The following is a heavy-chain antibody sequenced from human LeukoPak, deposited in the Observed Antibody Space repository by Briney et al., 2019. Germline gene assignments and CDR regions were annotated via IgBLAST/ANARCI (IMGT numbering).Heavy chain of an antibody. D-gene: IGHD4-23*01. CDR3: ARDPRLVRTYSDYYYMDV. CDR1: GFTFSSYN. CDR2: ISSRSSTI. Sequence: GGSLRLSCVGSGFTFSSYNMNWVRQAPGKGLEWVSYISSRSSTIFYADSVKGRFTISRDNARNSLYLQMNSLRAEDTAVYYCARDPRLVRTYSDYYYMDVWGKGTTVTVSS. J-gene: IGHJ6*03. V-gene: IGHV3-48*04.